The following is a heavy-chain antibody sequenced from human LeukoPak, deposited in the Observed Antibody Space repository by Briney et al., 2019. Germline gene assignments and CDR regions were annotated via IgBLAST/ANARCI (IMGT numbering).Heavy chain of an antibody. CDR1: GFTFSSYS. J-gene: IGHJ6*03. V-gene: IGHV3-48*01. D-gene: IGHD3-10*01. CDR2: ISYSSSII. Sequence: GGSLRLSCAASGFTFSSYSMNWVRQAPGKGLEWVSYISYSSSIINYADSVKGRFTISRDNAKNSPYLQMNSLRADDTAVYYCAREVRDFGSGRRLLGDYMDVWGKGTTVTVSS. CDR3: AREVRDFGSGRRLLGDYMDV.